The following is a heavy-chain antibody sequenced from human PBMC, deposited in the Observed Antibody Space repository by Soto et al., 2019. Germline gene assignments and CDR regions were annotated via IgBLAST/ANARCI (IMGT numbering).Heavy chain of an antibody. CDR1: GDSVSSTSTA. D-gene: IGHD6-19*01. Sequence: QVQLQQSGPGLVQPSQTLSLTCAISGDSVSSTSTAWSWIRQSPSRGLEWLGRTYYRSNWYSDYAVSVKSRITINPDTSKNQCSLQLKSVTPEDTAVYYCARGSYYSGWVWGQGTLVTVSS. V-gene: IGHV6-1*01. CDR2: TYYRSNWYS. J-gene: IGHJ4*02. CDR3: ARGSYYSGWV.